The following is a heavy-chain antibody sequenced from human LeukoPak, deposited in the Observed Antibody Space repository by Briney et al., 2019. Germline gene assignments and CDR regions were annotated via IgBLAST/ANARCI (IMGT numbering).Heavy chain of an antibody. J-gene: IGHJ4*01. CDR1: GLTFSTSG. V-gene: IGHV3-21*06. D-gene: IGHD1-14*01. CDR2: LGPTGSDR. CDR3: ATETNGRHSDY. Sequence: GGSLRLSCTASGLTFSTSGFNWVRHAPAKGLEGVASLGPTGSDRYHADSIKGRFTISRDNANNCLYLQMNSLRAEDTAVYYCATETNGRHSDYWCEGTLRTVSS.